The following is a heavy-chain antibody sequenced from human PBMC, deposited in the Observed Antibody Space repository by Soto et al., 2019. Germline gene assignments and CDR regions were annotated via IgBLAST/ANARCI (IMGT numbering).Heavy chain of an antibody. Sequence: GGSLRLSCTASGFTFGDYAMSWFRQAPGKGLEWVGFIRSKAYGGTTEYAASVKGRFTISRDDSKSIAYLQMNSLKTEDTAVYYCTRGVGYCSSTSCLWDWFDPWGQGTLVTVSS. J-gene: IGHJ5*02. CDR1: GFTFGDYA. CDR2: IRSKAYGGTT. D-gene: IGHD2-2*01. CDR3: TRGVGYCSSTSCLWDWFDP. V-gene: IGHV3-49*03.